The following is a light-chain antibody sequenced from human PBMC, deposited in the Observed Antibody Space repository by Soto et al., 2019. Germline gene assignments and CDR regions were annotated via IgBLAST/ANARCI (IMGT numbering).Light chain of an antibody. CDR3: QHYNDWPPTWT. V-gene: IGKV3-15*01. Sequence: EIVMTQSPATLSVSPGERATLSCRASQSVSSKLAWYQQKPGQAPRVLIYGAPTRATGIPARFSGSGSGTEFTLTISSLQSEDFAVYHCQHYNDWPPTWTFGQGTRVEIK. CDR2: GAP. J-gene: IGKJ1*01. CDR1: QSVSSK.